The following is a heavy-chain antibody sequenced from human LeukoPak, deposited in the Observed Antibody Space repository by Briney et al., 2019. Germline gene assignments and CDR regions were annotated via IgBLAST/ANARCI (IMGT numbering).Heavy chain of an antibody. J-gene: IGHJ4*02. D-gene: IGHD6-13*01. CDR1: GYTFTGYY. CDR2: INPNSGGT. CDR3: ARDSVYSSSFDY. V-gene: IGHV1-2*02. Sequence: ASVKVSCKASGYTFTGYYIHWVRQAPGQGLEWMGWINPNSGGTNYAQKFQGRVTMTRDTSISTAYMELSRLRSDDTAVYYCARDSVYSSSFDYWGQGTLVTVSS.